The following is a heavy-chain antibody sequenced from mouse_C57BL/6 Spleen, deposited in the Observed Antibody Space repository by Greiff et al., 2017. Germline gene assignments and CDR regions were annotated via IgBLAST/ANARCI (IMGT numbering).Heavy chain of an antibody. J-gene: IGHJ4*01. Sequence: EVQLQQSGPELVKPGASVKMSCKASGYTFTDYNMHWVKQSHGKSLEWIGYINPNNGGTSYNQKFKGKATLTGNKSSSTAYMELRSLTSEDSAVYYCARESDYYGSSYEAMDYWGQGTSVTVSS. D-gene: IGHD1-1*01. CDR2: INPNNGGT. CDR3: ARESDYYGSSYEAMDY. V-gene: IGHV1-22*01. CDR1: GYTFTDYN.